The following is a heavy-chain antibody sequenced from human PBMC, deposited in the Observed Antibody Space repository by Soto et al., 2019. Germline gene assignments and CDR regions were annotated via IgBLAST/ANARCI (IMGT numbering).Heavy chain of an antibody. Sequence: ASETLSLTCTVSGGSISSSSYYWGWIRQPPGKGLEWIGSIYYSGSTYYNPSLKSRVTISVDTSKNQFSLKLSSVTAADTAVYYCARDGYSYPSYPWGQGTLVTVSS. V-gene: IGHV4-39*02. CDR1: GGSISSSSYY. CDR2: IYYSGST. CDR3: ARDGYSYPSYP. D-gene: IGHD5-18*01. J-gene: IGHJ5*02.